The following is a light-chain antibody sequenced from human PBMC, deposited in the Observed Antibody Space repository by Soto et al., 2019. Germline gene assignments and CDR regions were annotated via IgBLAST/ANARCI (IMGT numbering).Light chain of an antibody. Sequence: DIQMTQSPSSLSPSVGDRVTITCRASQTISSWLAWYQQKPGKAPKLLIYDASSLESRVPSRFSGSGSGTEFTLTISSLQPDDFATYYCQQYNSYSTFGQGTKVDIK. CDR3: QQYNSYST. CDR1: QTISSW. CDR2: DAS. J-gene: IGKJ1*01. V-gene: IGKV1-5*01.